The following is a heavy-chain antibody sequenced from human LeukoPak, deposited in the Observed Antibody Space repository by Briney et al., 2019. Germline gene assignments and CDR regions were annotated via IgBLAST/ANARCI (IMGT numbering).Heavy chain of an antibody. CDR3: AKGFTSTALFDY. J-gene: IGHJ4*02. Sequence: PGGSLRLSCAASGFPFSSHAMNWVRQAPGRGLEWVSGVSGSGESTYYADSVKGRFTISSDNSKQTLYLQMNSLGAEDTAVHYCAKGFTSTALFDYWGQGTLVPVSS. CDR1: GFPFSSHA. V-gene: IGHV3-23*01. CDR2: VSGSGEST. D-gene: IGHD5-18*01.